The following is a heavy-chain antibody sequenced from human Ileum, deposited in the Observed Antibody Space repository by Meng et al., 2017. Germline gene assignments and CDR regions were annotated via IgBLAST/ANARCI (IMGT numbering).Heavy chain of an antibody. Sequence: GGSLRLSCEASGFSFSSYAMSWVRQAPGKRLEWVSVISGNGGGIYYPDSVKGRLTISRDNSKNTLYLEMNSLRAEDTATYYCARFADCGGDCPHDYWGQGTQVTVSS. J-gene: IGHJ4*02. CDR1: GFSFSSYA. D-gene: IGHD2-21*02. CDR3: ARFADCGGDCPHDY. V-gene: IGHV3-23*01. CDR2: ISGNGGGI.